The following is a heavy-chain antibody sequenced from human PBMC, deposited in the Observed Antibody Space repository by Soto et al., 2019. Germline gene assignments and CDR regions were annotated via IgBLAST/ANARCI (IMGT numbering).Heavy chain of an antibody. CDR3: ARFKGYCSSTSCPYYYFDY. CDR1: GYTFTSYG. D-gene: IGHD2-2*01. J-gene: IGHJ4*02. Sequence: ASVKVSCKASGYTFTSYGISWVRQAPGQGLEWMGWISAYNGNTNYAQKLQGRITMTTDTSTSTAYMELRSLRSDDTAVYYCARFKGYCSSTSCPYYYFDYWGQGTLVTVSS. CDR2: ISAYNGNT. V-gene: IGHV1-18*01.